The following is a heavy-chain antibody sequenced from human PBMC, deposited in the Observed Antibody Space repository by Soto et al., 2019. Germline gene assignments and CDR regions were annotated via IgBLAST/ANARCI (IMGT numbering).Heavy chain of an antibody. Sequence: ASVKLSCKASGYTFTSYDINWVRQATGQGLEWMGWMNPNSGNTGYAQKFQGRVTMTRNTSISTAYMELSSLRSEDTAVYYCARSGNYYDSSGYYRGDFDIWGQGTMVTVSS. CDR1: GYTFTSYD. CDR2: MNPNSGNT. V-gene: IGHV1-8*01. D-gene: IGHD3-22*01. J-gene: IGHJ3*02. CDR3: ARSGNYYDSSGYYRGDFDI.